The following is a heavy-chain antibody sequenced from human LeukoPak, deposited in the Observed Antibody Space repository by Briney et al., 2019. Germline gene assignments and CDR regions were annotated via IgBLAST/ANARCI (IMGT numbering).Heavy chain of an antibody. V-gene: IGHV3-23*01. CDR2: ISGSGGST. CDR1: GFTFSSYA. D-gene: IGHD3-10*01. Sequence: GGSLRLSCAASGFTFSSYAMSWVRQAPGKGLEWVSAISGSGGSTYYADSVKGRFTISRDNSKNTLYLQMNSLRAEDTAVYYCARVRGSGSFAFDIWGQGTMVTVSS. J-gene: IGHJ3*02. CDR3: ARVRGSGSFAFDI.